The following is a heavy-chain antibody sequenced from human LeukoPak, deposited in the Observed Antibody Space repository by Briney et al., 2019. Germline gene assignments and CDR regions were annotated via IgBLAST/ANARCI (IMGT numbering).Heavy chain of an antibody. CDR1: GFTFSSYS. V-gene: IGHV3-23*01. D-gene: IGHD5-18*01. Sequence: GGSLRLSCAASGFTFSSYSMNWVRQAPGKGLEWVSAISGSGGSTYYAGSVKGRFTISRDNSKNTLYLQMNSLRAEDTAVYYCAKAGHTAMVTGFDYWGQGTLVTVSS. CDR2: ISGSGGST. CDR3: AKAGHTAMVTGFDY. J-gene: IGHJ4*02.